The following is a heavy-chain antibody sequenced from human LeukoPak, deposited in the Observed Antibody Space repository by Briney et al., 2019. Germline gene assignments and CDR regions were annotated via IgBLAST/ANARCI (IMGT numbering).Heavy chain of an antibody. CDR1: GGSISSYY. J-gene: IGHJ6*03. V-gene: IGHV4-4*07. CDR2: IYTSGST. Sequence: SETLSLTCTVSGGSISSYYWGWIRQPAGKGLEWIGRIYTSGSTNYNPSLKSRVTMSVDTSKNQFSLKLSSVTAADTAVYYCARDRPQYYYGSGSYYKNYYYYMDVWGKGTTVTVSS. D-gene: IGHD3-10*01. CDR3: ARDRPQYYYGSGSYYKNYYYYMDV.